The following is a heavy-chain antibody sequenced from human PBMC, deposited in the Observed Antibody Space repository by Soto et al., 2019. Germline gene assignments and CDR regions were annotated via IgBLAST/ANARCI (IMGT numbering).Heavy chain of an antibody. J-gene: IGHJ5*02. CDR2: INAGNGNT. D-gene: IGHD6-6*01. V-gene: IGHV1-3*01. Sequence: ASVKVSCKASGYTFTSYAMHWVRHAPGQRLEWMGWINAGNGNTKYSQKFQGRVTITRDTSASTAYMELSSLRSEDTAVYYCARDLGYSSSIWFDPWGQGTLVTVS. CDR1: GYTFTSYA. CDR3: ARDLGYSSSIWFDP.